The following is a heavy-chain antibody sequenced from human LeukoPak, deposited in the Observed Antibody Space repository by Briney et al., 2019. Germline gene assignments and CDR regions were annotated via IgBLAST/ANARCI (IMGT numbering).Heavy chain of an antibody. Sequence: ASVKVSCKASGYTFTGYHMHGVRQAPGQGLEWMGRINPNSGDTNYAQKFQGRVTVTRDTSISTAYVELSRLRSDDTAVYYCARDYCSSTSCLFDYWGQGTLVTVSS. D-gene: IGHD2-2*01. CDR3: ARDYCSSTSCLFDY. V-gene: IGHV1-2*06. CDR2: INPNSGDT. J-gene: IGHJ4*02. CDR1: GYTFTGYH.